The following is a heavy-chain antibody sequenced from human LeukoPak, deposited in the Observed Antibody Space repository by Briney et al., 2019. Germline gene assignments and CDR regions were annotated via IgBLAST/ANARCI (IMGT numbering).Heavy chain of an antibody. Sequence: GGSLRLSCAASGFTFSSYAMSGVRQAPGKGLEWVSAISGSGGSTYYADSVKGRFTISRDNSKNTLYLQMNSLRAEDTAVYYCAKDLYGSGSSPDYWGQGTLDTVSS. V-gene: IGHV3-23*01. D-gene: IGHD3-10*01. CDR3: AKDLYGSGSSPDY. CDR1: GFTFSSYA. J-gene: IGHJ4*02. CDR2: ISGSGGST.